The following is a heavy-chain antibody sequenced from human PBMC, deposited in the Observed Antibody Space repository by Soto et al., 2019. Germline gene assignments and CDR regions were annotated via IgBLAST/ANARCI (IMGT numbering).Heavy chain of an antibody. CDR2: ISGSGST. J-gene: IGHJ4*02. D-gene: IGHD5-18*01. V-gene: IGHV4-30-4*01. Sequence: TSETLSRTWTVSGGSVSSGYNYWSWIRQSPGKGLEWIGYISGSGSTGYNPSLKNRLTMSVDRSKNQFTLRLTSVTAADTAVYFCATESGSTYGYFDYWGQGTQVTVSS. CDR1: GGSVSSGYNY. CDR3: ATESGSTYGYFDY.